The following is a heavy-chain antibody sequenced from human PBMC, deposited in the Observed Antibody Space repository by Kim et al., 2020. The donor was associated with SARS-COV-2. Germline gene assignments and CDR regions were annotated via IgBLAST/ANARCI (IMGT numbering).Heavy chain of an antibody. CDR3: ARGRGVDY. V-gene: IGHV3-7*04. J-gene: IGHJ4*02. CDR2: INQDGSQK. Sequence: GGSLRLSCAASGFTFGGNWMTWVRQAAGKGLEWVACINQDGSQKYYVDSAKGRFTISRDNAKNSVYLQMNSLRGEDMAVYYCARGRGVDYWGQGTLVTVS. CDR1: GFTFGGNW.